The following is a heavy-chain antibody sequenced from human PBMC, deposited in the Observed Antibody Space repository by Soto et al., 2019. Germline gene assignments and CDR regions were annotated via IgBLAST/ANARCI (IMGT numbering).Heavy chain of an antibody. V-gene: IGHV1-3*01. J-gene: IGHJ3*02. CDR3: ARAPPPFTSVRVVIIEAFDN. CDR2: INAGNGNT. Sequence: ASVKVSCKASGYTFTSYAMHWVRQAPGQRLEWMGWINAGNGNTKYSQKFQGRVTITRDTSASTAYMELSSLRSEDTAVYYCARAPPPFTSVRVVIIEAFDNWGQGTMVTV. CDR1: GYTFTSYA. D-gene: IGHD3-3*01.